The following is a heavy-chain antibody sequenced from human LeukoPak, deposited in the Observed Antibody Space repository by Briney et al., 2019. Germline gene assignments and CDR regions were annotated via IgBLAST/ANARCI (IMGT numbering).Heavy chain of an antibody. CDR3: ARGQGPLVGVSPFDY. D-gene: IGHD1-26*01. CDR2: IIPIFGTA. J-gene: IGHJ4*02. Sequence: SVKVSCKASGGTFSSYAISWVRQAPGQGLEWMGGIIPIFGTANYAQKFQGRVTITADESTSTAYMELSGLRSEDTAVYYCARGQGPLVGVSPFDYWGQGTLVTVSS. V-gene: IGHV1-69*13. CDR1: GGTFSSYA.